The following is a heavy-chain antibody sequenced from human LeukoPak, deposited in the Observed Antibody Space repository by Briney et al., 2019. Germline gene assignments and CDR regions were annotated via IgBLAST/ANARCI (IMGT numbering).Heavy chain of an antibody. CDR3: AKDSGWQLLRAEYFQH. CDR1: GFTFDNYA. D-gene: IGHD2-15*01. Sequence: GGSLRLSCAASGFTFDNYAIHWVRHVPGKRLEWVSLISADGRSTYYADSVKGRFTISRDNSRFSLYLQMRSLTTEDTAVYYCAKDSGWQLLRAEYFQHWGPGTLVTVSS. J-gene: IGHJ1*01. V-gene: IGHV3-43*02. CDR2: ISADGRST.